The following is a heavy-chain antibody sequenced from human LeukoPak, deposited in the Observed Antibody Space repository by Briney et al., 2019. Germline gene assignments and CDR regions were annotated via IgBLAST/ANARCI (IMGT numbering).Heavy chain of an antibody. V-gene: IGHV1-69*04. CDR3: ARDLTHYDILTGYEDY. CDR2: IIPILGIA. CDR1: GGTFSSYA. J-gene: IGHJ4*02. Sequence: SVKVSCKASGGTFSSYAISWVRQAPGQGLEWMGRIIPILGIANYAQKFQGRVTITADKSTSTAYMELSSLRSEDTAVYYCARDLTHYDILTGYEDYWGQGTLVTVSS. D-gene: IGHD3-9*01.